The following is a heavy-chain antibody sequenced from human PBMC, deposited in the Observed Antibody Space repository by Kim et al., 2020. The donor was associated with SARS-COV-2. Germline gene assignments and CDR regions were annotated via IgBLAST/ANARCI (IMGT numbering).Heavy chain of an antibody. CDR3: ARVYSYGFSWFEP. CDR1: GCAISSGDYY. CDR2: IYYSGST. J-gene: IGHJ5*02. Sequence: SETLSLTCTVSGCAISSGDYYWSWIRQPPGKGLEWIGYIYYSGSTYYNPSLKRRVTIAVDTSKNQFSLKLSSVTAEDTVVYYCARVYSYGFSWFEPLG. V-gene: IGHV4-30-4*01. D-gene: IGHD5-18*01.